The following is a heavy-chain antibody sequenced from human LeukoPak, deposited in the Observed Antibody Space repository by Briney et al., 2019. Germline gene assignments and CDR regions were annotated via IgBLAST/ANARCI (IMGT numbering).Heavy chain of an antibody. V-gene: IGHV4-61*08. J-gene: IGHJ4*02. CDR1: GGPISSGGYY. CDR2: IYYSGST. CDR3: ARAAYSGSYHSDY. D-gene: IGHD1-26*01. Sequence: SQTLSLTCAVSGGPISSGGYYWNWIRQPPGTGLEWIGYIYYSGSTNYNPSLKSRVTISVDTSKNQFSLKLSSVTAADTAVYYCARAAYSGSYHSDYWGQGTLVTVSS.